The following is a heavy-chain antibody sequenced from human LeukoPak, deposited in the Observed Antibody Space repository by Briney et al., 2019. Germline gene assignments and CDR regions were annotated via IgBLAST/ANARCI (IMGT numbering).Heavy chain of an antibody. CDR2: ISPGGTTM. J-gene: IGHJ4*02. CDR1: GFTFSDYY. CDR3: AKGHTYGMI. Sequence: GGSLRLSCATSGFTFSDYYMSWIRQTPGKGLEWVAYISPGGTTMEYAKSVKGRFTISWDNAKDSLYLQMNSLEAEDTAVYYCAKGHTYGMIWGQGTLVSVSS. D-gene: IGHD3-10*01. V-gene: IGHV3-11*01.